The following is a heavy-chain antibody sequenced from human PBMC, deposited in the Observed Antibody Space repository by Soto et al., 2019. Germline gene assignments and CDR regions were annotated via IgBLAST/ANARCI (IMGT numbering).Heavy chain of an antibody. V-gene: IGHV1-18*01. Sequence: QVQLVQSGAEVRKPGASVKVSCKASGYTFSSHGIIWVRQAPGQGLEWMGGISGYNGNAKYAQRFQGRVTMTTDTSTSTVYMDLRSLGSDDSAVYYCAREGSYGWYDCWGQVTLVTVSS. D-gene: IGHD2-15*01. CDR1: GYTFSSHG. CDR3: AREGSYGWYDC. J-gene: IGHJ5*01. CDR2: ISGYNGNA.